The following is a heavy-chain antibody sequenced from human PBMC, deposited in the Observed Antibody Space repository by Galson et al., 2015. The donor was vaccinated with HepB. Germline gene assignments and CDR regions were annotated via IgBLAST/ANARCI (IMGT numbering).Heavy chain of an antibody. D-gene: IGHD3-9*01. CDR1: GFTFSSYS. J-gene: IGHJ3*02. Sequence: SLRLSCAASGFTFSSYSMNWVRQAPGKGLEWVSYISSSSSTIYYADSVKGRFTISRDNAKNSLYLQMNSLRAEDTAVYYCARDRGYFDWLSPDAFDIWGQGTMVTVAS. CDR3: ARDRGYFDWLSPDAFDI. CDR2: ISSSSSTI. V-gene: IGHV3-48*04.